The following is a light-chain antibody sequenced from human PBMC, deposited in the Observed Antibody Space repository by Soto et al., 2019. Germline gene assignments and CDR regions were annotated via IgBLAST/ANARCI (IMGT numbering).Light chain of an antibody. CDR3: QKYDTAPQT. Sequence: DIQMTQSQSSLSASVGDTVTITCRASQGIIDYLAWYQQRPGRVPRLLIYAASTLHTGVPSRFSGSGAGTDFTLTISSLQPEDVATYYCQKYDTAPQTFGPGTKVEIK. J-gene: IGKJ1*01. CDR1: QGIIDY. CDR2: AAS. V-gene: IGKV1-27*01.